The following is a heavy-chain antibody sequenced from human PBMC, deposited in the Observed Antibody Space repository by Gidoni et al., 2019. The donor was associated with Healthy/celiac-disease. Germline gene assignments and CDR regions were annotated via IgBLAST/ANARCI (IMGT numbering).Heavy chain of an antibody. CDR2: TKPNSGGT. CDR3: ATYCSGGSCYFM. Sequence: QVQLVQSGAEVKKPGASVKVSCKASGYTFTGYYMHWVRQVPGQGLEWRGWTKPNSGGTNYEQKFQRRVTMTRDTSISTAYMGLGRLRSDDTAVYYCATYCSGGSCYFMWGQGTLVTVSS. V-gene: IGHV1-2*02. CDR1: GYTFTGYY. J-gene: IGHJ4*02. D-gene: IGHD2-15*01.